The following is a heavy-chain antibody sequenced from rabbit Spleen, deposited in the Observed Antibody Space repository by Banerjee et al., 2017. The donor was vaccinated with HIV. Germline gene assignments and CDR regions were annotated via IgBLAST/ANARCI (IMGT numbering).Heavy chain of an antibody. Sequence: QSLEESGGDLVKPGASLTLTCTASGIDFTRYGINWVRQAPGKGLEWIGYIYPGSSGTTYYASWAKGRFTISKTSSTTVTLRMTSLTAADTATYFCARDLVGVIGWNFYLWGPGTLVTVS. J-gene: IGHJ4*01. CDR2: IYPGSSGTT. CDR3: ARDLVGVIGWNFYL. V-gene: IGHV1S40*01. D-gene: IGHD1-1*01. CDR1: GIDFTRYG.